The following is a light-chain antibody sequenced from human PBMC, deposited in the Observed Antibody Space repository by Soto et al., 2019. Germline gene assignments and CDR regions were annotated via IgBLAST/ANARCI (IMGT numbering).Light chain of an antibody. Sequence: DIQMTQSPSSLSASVVDRVTITCQASQNINNYLNWYQQKPGRAPKLLIYDASNLEAGVPSRFRGSGSGTDFTFTISRLQPEDIATYFCQQTSSTPQTFGGGTKVDIK. CDR2: DAS. J-gene: IGKJ4*01. CDR3: QQTSSTPQT. CDR1: QNINNY. V-gene: IGKV1-33*01.